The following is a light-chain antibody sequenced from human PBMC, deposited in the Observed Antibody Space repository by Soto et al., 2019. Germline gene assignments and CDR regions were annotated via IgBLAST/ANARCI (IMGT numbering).Light chain of an antibody. J-gene: IGLJ2*01. Sequence: SYELTQAPSVSVSPGQTASITCSGDKLGDKYACWYQQRPGQSPVSVIYQDSIRPSWIPERFSGSNSGNTATLTISGTQALDEADYYCQTWDSSTVVFGAGPKLTVL. V-gene: IGLV3-1*01. CDR2: QDS. CDR1: KLGDKY. CDR3: QTWDSSTVV.